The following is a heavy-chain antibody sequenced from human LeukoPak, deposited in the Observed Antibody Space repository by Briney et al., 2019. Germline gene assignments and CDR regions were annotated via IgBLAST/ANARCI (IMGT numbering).Heavy chain of an antibody. Sequence: RPGGSLRLSCAASGFTFSSYAMSWVRQAPGKGLQWVSTVTGSGGTTYYADSVKGRFTISRDDSKNTLYLQMNSLRAEDTAVYYCAKDPGLNWNYGRGDYWGQGTLVTVSS. CDR2: VTGSGGTT. V-gene: IGHV3-23*01. J-gene: IGHJ4*02. CDR1: GFTFSSYA. D-gene: IGHD1-7*01. CDR3: AKDPGLNWNYGRGDY.